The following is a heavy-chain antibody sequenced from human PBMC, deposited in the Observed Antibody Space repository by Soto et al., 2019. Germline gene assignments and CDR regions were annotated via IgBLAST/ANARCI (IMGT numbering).Heavy chain of an antibody. D-gene: IGHD7-27*01. CDR2: INAGYGNT. Sequence: QVHLVQSGAEVRKPGASVKVSCKASVYTFSSYAMHWVRQAPGQRLEWMGWINAGYGNTKSSQKFQDRVTISRDTSASTAYMELTSLRSEDTAVYYCARDTGDGTFDFWGQGTLVTVSS. J-gene: IGHJ4*02. V-gene: IGHV1-3*01. CDR3: ARDTGDGTFDF. CDR1: VYTFSSYA.